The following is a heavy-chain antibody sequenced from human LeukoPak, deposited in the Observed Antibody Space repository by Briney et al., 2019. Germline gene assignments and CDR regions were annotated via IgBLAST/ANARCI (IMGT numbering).Heavy chain of an antibody. CDR2: INPNSGGT. Sequence: ASVKVSCKVSGYTFTGYYMHWVRQAPGQGLEWMGRINPNSGGTNYAQKFQGRVTMTRDTSISTAYMELSRLRSDDTAVYYCARDLGAYSSGWYSHDAFDIWGQGTMVTVSS. J-gene: IGHJ3*02. CDR3: ARDLGAYSSGWYSHDAFDI. D-gene: IGHD6-19*01. V-gene: IGHV1-2*06. CDR1: GYTFTGYY.